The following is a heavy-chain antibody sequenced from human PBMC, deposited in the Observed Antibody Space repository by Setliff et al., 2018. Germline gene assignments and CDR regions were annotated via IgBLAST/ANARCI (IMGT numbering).Heavy chain of an antibody. Sequence: SETLSLTCTVSNVSISISDFYWGWIRQSPGKGLEWIGSIYYTGDTWYKQSLEGRVTISVDTSKNQFSLGLTSVTAADTAVYYCARQAGLRGYYGSNSLYYFDFWGRGTLVTVSS. CDR3: ARQAGLRGYYGSNSLYYFDF. D-gene: IGHD3-10*01. CDR2: IYYTGDT. CDR1: NVSISISDFY. V-gene: IGHV4-39*01. J-gene: IGHJ4*01.